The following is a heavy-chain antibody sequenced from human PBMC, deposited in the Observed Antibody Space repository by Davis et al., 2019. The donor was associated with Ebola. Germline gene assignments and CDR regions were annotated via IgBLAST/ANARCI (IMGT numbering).Heavy chain of an antibody. V-gene: IGHV1-2*02. Sequence: ASVKVSCKASGYTFTGYYMHWVRQAPGQGLEWMGWINPNSGGTNYAQKFQGRVTMTRDTSISTAYMELSRLRSDDTAVYYCARVIYRQAWFDPWGQGTLVTVSS. J-gene: IGHJ5*02. CDR2: INPNSGGT. CDR3: ARVIYRQAWFDP. D-gene: IGHD4-11*01. CDR1: GYTFTGYY.